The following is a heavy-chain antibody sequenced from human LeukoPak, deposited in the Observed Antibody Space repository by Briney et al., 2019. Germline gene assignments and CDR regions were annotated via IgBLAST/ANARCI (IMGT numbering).Heavy chain of an antibody. Sequence: ASVKVSCKASGYTFTSYGISWVRQAPGQGLEWMGWISAYNGNTNYAQKLQGRVTMTTDTSTSTAYMELRSLRSDDTAVYYCARDGDRTSPGIAAAGTHIGCYYYGMDVWGQGTTVTVSS. CDR3: ARDGDRTSPGIAAAGTHIGCYYYGMDV. V-gene: IGHV1-18*01. D-gene: IGHD6-13*01. J-gene: IGHJ6*02. CDR1: GYTFTSYG. CDR2: ISAYNGNT.